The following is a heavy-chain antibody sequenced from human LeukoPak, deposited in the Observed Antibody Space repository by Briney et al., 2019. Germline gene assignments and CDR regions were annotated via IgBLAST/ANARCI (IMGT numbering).Heavy chain of an antibody. CDR1: GFTFSSYA. V-gene: IGHV3-64*01. J-gene: IGHJ4*02. D-gene: IGHD6-13*01. Sequence: PGGSLRLSCAASGFTFSSYAMHWVRQAPGKGLEYVSAISSNGGSTYCANSVKGRFTISRDNSKNTLYLQMGSLRAEDMAVYYCARVGGGMAAAAHWGQGPLFTVPS. CDR2: ISSNGGST. CDR3: ARVGGGMAAAAH.